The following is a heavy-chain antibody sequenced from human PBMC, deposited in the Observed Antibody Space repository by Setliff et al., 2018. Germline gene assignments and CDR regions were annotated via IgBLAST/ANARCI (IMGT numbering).Heavy chain of an antibody. V-gene: IGHV4-39*01. CDR2: IYYSGST. J-gene: IGHJ5*02. Sequence: PSETLSLTCTVSGGSISSGSYYWGWIRQPPGKGLEWIGSIYYSGSTYYNPSLKSRVTISVDTSKNQFSLKLSSVTAADTAVYYCALNPSWFGELFAWFDPWGQGTLVTVS. D-gene: IGHD3-10*01. CDR3: ALNPSWFGELFAWFDP. CDR1: GGSISSGSYY.